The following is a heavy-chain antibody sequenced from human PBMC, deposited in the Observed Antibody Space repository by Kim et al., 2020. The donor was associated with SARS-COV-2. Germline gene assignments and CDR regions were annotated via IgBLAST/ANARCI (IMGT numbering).Heavy chain of an antibody. V-gene: IGHV4-34*01. CDR2: INHSGST. CDR3: ARGGRHLLVQPHYWYFDL. Sequence: SETLSLTCAVYGGSFSGYYWSWIRQPPGKGLEWIGEINHSGSTNYNPSLKSRVTISVDTSKNQFSLKLSSVTAADTAVYYCARGGRHLLVQPHYWYFDLWGRGTLVTVSS. J-gene: IGHJ2*01. CDR1: GGSFSGYY. D-gene: IGHD1-1*01.